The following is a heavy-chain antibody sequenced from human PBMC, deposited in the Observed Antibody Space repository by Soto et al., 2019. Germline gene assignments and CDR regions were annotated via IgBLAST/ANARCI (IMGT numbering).Heavy chain of an antibody. J-gene: IGHJ4*02. V-gene: IGHV1-46*01. CDR3: ALPNKALVWYNF. Sequence: QVQVVQSGAEVKKPGASVQVSCKTSGYTFINYHVHWVRQDPGQGLEWMGAINPNGGSTTYAQYRQGRITMARDACTSSVCMDLSSLRCDGTGVYVCALPNKALVWYNFWGQGFWVTVS. CDR2: INPNGGST. CDR1: GYTFINYH. D-gene: IGHD6-13*01.